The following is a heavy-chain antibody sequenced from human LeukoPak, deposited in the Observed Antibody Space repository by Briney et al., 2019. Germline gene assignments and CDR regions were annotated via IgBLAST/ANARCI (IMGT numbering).Heavy chain of an antibody. D-gene: IGHD3-10*01. CDR1: ADSLSSGGHS. CDR3: ARGGNRFGGFYFDY. J-gene: IGHJ4*02. V-gene: IGHV4-31*03. Sequence: PSETLSLTCTVSADSLSSGGHSWAWIRQFPGKGLESIGFIHHSGRSRHNPSLKDRVAISVDTSRKQFALKLSSVTAADTAMYYCARGGNRFGGFYFDYWGQGIQVIVSS. CDR2: IHHSGRS.